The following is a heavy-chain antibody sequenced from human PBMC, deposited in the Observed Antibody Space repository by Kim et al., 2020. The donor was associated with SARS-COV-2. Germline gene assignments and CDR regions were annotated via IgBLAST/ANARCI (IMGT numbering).Heavy chain of an antibody. CDR1: GFTFSNAW. Sequence: GGSLRLSCAASGFTFSNAWMSWVRQAPGKGLEWVGRIKSKTDGGTTDYAAPVKGRFTISRDDSKNTLYLQMNSLKTEDTAVYYCTTQYCSGGSCYTGGYFQHWGQGTLVTVSS. CDR3: TTQYCSGGSCYTGGYFQH. D-gene: IGHD2-15*01. CDR2: IKSKTDGGTT. V-gene: IGHV3-15*01. J-gene: IGHJ1*01.